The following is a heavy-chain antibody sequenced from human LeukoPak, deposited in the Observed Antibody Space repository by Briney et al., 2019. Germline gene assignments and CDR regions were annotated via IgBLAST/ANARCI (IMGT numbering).Heavy chain of an antibody. Sequence: SETLSLTCAVYGGSFSGYYWSWIRQPPGKGLEWIGAINHSGSTNYNPSLKSRVTISVDTSKNQFSLKLSSVTAADTAVYYCARSIVVVPAAIRFDPWGQGTLVTVSS. CDR3: ARSIVVVPAAIRFDP. J-gene: IGHJ5*02. D-gene: IGHD2-2*01. CDR1: GGSFSGYY. V-gene: IGHV4-34*01. CDR2: INHSGST.